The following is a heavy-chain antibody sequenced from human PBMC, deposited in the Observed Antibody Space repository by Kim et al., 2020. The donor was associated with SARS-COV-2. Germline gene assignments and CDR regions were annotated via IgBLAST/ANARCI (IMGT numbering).Heavy chain of an antibody. CDR3: ARRGGVTATTPIDY. Sequence: GFTFSSYGMHWVRQAQGKGLEWVAVISYDGSNKYYADSVKGRFTISRDNSKNTLYLQMNSLRAEDTAVYYWARRGGVTATTPIDYWGQGTLAT. CDR1: GFTFSSYG. J-gene: IGHJ4*02. D-gene: IGHD1-1*01. CDR2: ISYDGSNK. V-gene: IGHV3-33*05.